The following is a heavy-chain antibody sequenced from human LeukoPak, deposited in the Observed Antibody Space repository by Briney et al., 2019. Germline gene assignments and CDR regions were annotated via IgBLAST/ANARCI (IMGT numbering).Heavy chain of an antibody. D-gene: IGHD4-17*01. CDR1: GFTFSSSA. CDR3: AKVYDYGDYASAIFDY. CDR2: ISGSGGST. Sequence: GGSLRLSCAASGFTFSSSAMSWVRQAPGKGLEWVSAISGSGGSTYYADSVKGRFTISRDNSKNTLYLQMNSLRAEDTAVYYCAKVYDYGDYASAIFDYWGQGTLVTVSS. J-gene: IGHJ4*02. V-gene: IGHV3-23*01.